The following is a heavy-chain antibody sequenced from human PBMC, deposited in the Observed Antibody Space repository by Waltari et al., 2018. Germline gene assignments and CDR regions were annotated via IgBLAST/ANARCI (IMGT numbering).Heavy chain of an antibody. CDR1: GYTFTSYY. V-gene: IGHV1-46*01. CDR3: ARSPTGGCSGGSCYLRY. D-gene: IGHD2-15*01. CDR2: INPSGGST. Sequence: QVQLVQSGAEVKKPGASVTVSCKASGYTFTSYYMHWVRQAPGQGLEWMGIINPSGGSTSYAQKFQGRVTMTRDTSTSTVYMELSSLRSEDTAVYYCARSPTGGCSGGSCYLRYWGQGTLVTVSS. J-gene: IGHJ4*02.